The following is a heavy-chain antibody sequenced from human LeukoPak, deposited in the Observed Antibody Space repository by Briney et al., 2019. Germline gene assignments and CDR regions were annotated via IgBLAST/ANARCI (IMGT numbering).Heavy chain of an antibody. V-gene: IGHV3-7*03. CDR2: IKEDGSEK. J-gene: IGHJ3*02. Sequence: GGSLRLSCAVSGFTFSSYWMTWVRQAPGKGLEWVAKIKEDGSEKYYVDSVKGRFTVSRDNVKNSLFLQMNSLRVEDTAAYYCARLHSAVYYGDAFDIWGQGTWSPSLQ. CDR3: ARLHSAVYYGDAFDI. D-gene: IGHD3-10*01. CDR1: GFTFSSYW.